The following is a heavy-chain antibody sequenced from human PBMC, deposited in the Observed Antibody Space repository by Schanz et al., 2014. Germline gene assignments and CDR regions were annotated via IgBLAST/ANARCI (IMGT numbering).Heavy chain of an antibody. D-gene: IGHD2-2*01. CDR1: GFSFSDYW. Sequence: EVQLVESEGGLVQPGGSLRLSCEGSGFSFSDYWMGWVRQAPGKGLEWVGRIRSKADGGTTDYAAPVKGRFTISRDDSKNTLFLQINSLKTEDTAVYYCTTVDCSSPSCPPWGQGTLVTVSS. CDR2: IRSKADGGTT. J-gene: IGHJ5*02. V-gene: IGHV3-15*01. CDR3: TTVDCSSPSCPP.